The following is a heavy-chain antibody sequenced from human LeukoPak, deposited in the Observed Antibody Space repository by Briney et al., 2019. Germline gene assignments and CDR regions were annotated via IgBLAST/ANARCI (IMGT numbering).Heavy chain of an antibody. CDR1: GGFISSSNYY. CDR2: IYYSGNT. V-gene: IGHV4-39*07. Sequence: SETLSLTCTVSGGFISSSNYYWNWIRQPPGKGLEWIGSIYYSGNTYYNPSLKSRVTISVDTSKNQFSLKLSSVTAADTAVYYCAMPDSGYDGDALDIWGQGTMVTVSS. D-gene: IGHD5-12*01. CDR3: AMPDSGYDGDALDI. J-gene: IGHJ3*02.